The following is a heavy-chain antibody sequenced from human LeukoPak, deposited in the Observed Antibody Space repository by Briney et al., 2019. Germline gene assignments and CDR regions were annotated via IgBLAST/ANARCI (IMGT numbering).Heavy chain of an antibody. CDR2: INHSGST. V-gene: IGHV4-34*01. CDR3: ARGRDHIRVRGSPIDY. CDR1: GGSFSGYY. J-gene: IGHJ4*02. Sequence: SETLSLTCAVYGGSFSGYYWSWICQPPGKGLEWIGEINHSGSTNYNPSLKSRVTISVDTSKNQFSLKLSSVTAADTAVYYCARGRDHIRVRGSPIDYWGQGTLVTVSS. D-gene: IGHD3-16*01.